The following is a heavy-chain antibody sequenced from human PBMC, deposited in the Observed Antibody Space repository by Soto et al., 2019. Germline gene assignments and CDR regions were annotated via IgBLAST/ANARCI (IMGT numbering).Heavy chain of an antibody. J-gene: IGHJ4*02. D-gene: IGHD2-15*01. V-gene: IGHV1-58*02. CDR3: AADCSGGSCYSNFDY. Sequence: QMPLVQSGPEVKKPGTSVKVSCKASGFTFTSSAMQWVRQARGQRLEWIGWIVVGSGNTNYAQKFQERVTITRDMSTSTDYMELSSRRSEDTAVYYCAADCSGGSCYSNFDYWGQGTLVTVSS. CDR2: IVVGSGNT. CDR1: GFTFTSSA.